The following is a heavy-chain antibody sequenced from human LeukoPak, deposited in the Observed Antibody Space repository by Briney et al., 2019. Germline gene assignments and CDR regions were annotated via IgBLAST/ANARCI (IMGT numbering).Heavy chain of an antibody. CDR3: ARDSGWNYVPLY. CDR1: GYTFTRYY. J-gene: IGHJ4*02. Sequence: SSVKVSCKASGYTFTRYYMHRVRQAPGQGLEWMGWINPNSGGTNYAQKFQGRVTMTRDPSISTAYMELSRLRSDDPAVYYCARDSGWNYVPLYWGQGTLVTVSS. D-gene: IGHD1-7*01. CDR2: INPNSGGT. V-gene: IGHV1-2*02.